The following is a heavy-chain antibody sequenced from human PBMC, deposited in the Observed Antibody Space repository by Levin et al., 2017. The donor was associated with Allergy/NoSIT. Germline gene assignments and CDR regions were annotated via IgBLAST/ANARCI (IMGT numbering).Heavy chain of an antibody. CDR3: ARHEYCSGGSCYSRPFDI. Sequence: KVSCKGSGYSFTSYWISWVRQMPGKGLEWMGRIDPSDSYTNYSPSFQGHVTISADKSISTAYLQWSSLKASDTAMYYCARHEYCSGGSCYSRPFDIWGQGTMVTVSS. V-gene: IGHV5-10-1*01. CDR2: IDPSDSYT. CDR1: GYSFTSYW. D-gene: IGHD2-15*01. J-gene: IGHJ3*02.